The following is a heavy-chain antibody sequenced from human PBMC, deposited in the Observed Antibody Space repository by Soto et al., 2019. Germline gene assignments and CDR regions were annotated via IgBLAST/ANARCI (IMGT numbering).Heavy chain of an antibody. Sequence: PGGSLRLSCAASGFTFSSYSMNWVRQAPGKGLEWVSSISSSSSYIYYADSVKGRFTISRDNAKNSLYLQMNSLRAEDTAVYYCAIDLTATIDYWGQGTLVTVSS. CDR3: AIDLTATIDY. J-gene: IGHJ4*02. D-gene: IGHD5-12*01. CDR1: GFTFSSYS. V-gene: IGHV3-21*01. CDR2: ISSSSSYI.